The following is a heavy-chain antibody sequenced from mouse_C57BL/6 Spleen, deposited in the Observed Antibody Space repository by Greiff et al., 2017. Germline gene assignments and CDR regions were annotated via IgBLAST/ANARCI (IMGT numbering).Heavy chain of an antibody. J-gene: IGHJ4*01. CDR1: GYTFTSYW. D-gene: IGHD1-1*01. CDR3: ARWSTVVADYYAMDY. V-gene: IGHV1-64*01. Sequence: VQLQQPGAELVKPGASVKLSCKASGYTFTSYWMHWVKQRPGQGLEWIGKIHPNSGSTNYNEKFKSKATLTVDKSSSTAYMQLSSLTSEDSAVYDCARWSTVVADYYAMDYWGQGTSVTVSS. CDR2: IHPNSGST.